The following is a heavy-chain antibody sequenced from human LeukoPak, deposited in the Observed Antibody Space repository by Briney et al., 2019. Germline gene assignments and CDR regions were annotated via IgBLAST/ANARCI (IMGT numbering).Heavy chain of an antibody. J-gene: IGHJ6*04. D-gene: IGHD3-10*02. CDR3: AEPGITMIGGA. Sequence: TGGSLRLSCAASGFTFSSYEMNWVRQAPGKGLEWVSYISSSGSTIYYADSVKGRFTISRDNAKNSLYLQMNSLRAEDTAVYYCAEPGITMIGGAWGKGTTVTISS. V-gene: IGHV3-48*03. CDR2: ISSSGSTI. CDR1: GFTFSSYE.